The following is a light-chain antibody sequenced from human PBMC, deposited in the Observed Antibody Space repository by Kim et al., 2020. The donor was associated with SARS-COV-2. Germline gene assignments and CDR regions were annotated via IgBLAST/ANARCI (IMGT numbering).Light chain of an antibody. CDR1: SSDVGGYNY. J-gene: IGLJ2*01. V-gene: IGLV2-8*01. CDR2: EVS. Sequence: GPSAPISCTGTSSDVGGYNYVSWYQQHPGKAPKLMIYEVSKRPSGVPDRFSGSKSGNTASLTVSGLQAEDEADYYCSSYAGSNNLVFGGGTQLTVL. CDR3: SSYAGSNNLV.